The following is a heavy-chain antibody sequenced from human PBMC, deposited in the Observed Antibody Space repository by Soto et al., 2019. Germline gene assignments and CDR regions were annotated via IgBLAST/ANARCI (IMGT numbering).Heavy chain of an antibody. J-gene: IGHJ5*02. D-gene: IGHD2-15*01. V-gene: IGHV4-31*03. CDR1: GGSISSGGYY. Sequence: TLSLTCTVSGGSISSGGYYWSWIRQHPGKGLEWIGYIYYSGSTYYNPSLKSRVTISVDTSKNQFSLKLSSVTAADTAVYYCARDKFPDSTRSLRNNWFDPWGKGTLVTVSS. CDR3: ARDKFPDSTRSLRNNWFDP. CDR2: IYYSGST.